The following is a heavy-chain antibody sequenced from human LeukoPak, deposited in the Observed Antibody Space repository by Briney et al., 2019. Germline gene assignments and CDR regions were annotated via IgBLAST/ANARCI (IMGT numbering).Heavy chain of an antibody. CDR1: GGTFSSYA. CDR3: ATVVERYYFDY. D-gene: IGHD5-24*01. V-gene: IGHV1-69*06. J-gene: IGHJ4*02. Sequence: GASVKVSCKASGGTFSSYAISWVRQAPGQGLEWMGGIIPIFGTANYAQKFQGRVTMTEDTSTDTAYMELSSLRSEDTAVYYCATVVERYYFDYWGQGTLVTVSS. CDR2: IIPIFGTA.